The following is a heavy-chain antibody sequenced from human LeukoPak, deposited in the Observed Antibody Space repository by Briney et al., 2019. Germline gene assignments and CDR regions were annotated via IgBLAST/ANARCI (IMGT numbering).Heavy chain of an antibody. V-gene: IGHV3-48*03. Sequence: GGSLRLSCAASGFTFSSYEMNWVRQAPGKGLEWVLYISSSGSTIYYADSVKGRFTISRDNAKNSLYLQMNSLRAEDTAVYYCARDGQWLVEVPFDYWGQGTLVTVSS. CDR2: ISSSGSTI. D-gene: IGHD6-19*01. J-gene: IGHJ4*02. CDR3: ARDGQWLVEVPFDY. CDR1: GFTFSSYE.